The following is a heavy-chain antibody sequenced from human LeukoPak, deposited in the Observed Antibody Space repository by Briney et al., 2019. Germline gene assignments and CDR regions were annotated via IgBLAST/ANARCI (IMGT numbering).Heavy chain of an antibody. CDR1: GYTFTSYG. CDR3: ARALIVAPGDDFDY. J-gene: IGHJ4*02. D-gene: IGHD5-12*01. V-gene: IGHV1-18*01. CDR2: ISAYNSNT. Sequence: ASVKVSCKASGYTFTSYGFSWVRQAPGQGLEWVGWISAYNSNTNYAQKLQGRVTMTNDTSTRTAYMELRSLRADDTAVYYCARALIVAPGDDFDYWGQGTLVTVSS.